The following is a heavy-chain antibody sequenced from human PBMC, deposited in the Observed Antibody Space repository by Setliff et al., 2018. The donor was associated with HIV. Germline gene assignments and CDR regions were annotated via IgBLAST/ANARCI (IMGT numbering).Heavy chain of an antibody. CDR2: IYTSGST. V-gene: IGHV4-61*02. CDR3: ASVARGGHSSRWYYFDY. CDR1: GGSISSGIYY. D-gene: IGHD6-13*01. J-gene: IGHJ4*02. Sequence: PSETLSLTCTVSGGSISSGIYYWSWIRQPAGKGLEWIGRIYTSGSTKYNPSLKSRVTISVDTSKNQFPLKVSSVTAADTAVYYCASVARGGHSSRWYYFDYWGQGTLVTVSS.